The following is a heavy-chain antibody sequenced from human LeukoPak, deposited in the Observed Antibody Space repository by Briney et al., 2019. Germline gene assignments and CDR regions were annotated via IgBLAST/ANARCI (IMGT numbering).Heavy chain of an antibody. CDR3: ARDRRIVVVPAATTYYYYGMDV. Sequence: SVKVSCKASGYTFTRYGISWVRQAPGQGLEWMGGIIPIFGTANYAQKFQGRVTITADESTSTAYMELSSLRSEDTAVYYCARDRRIVVVPAATTYYYYGMDVWGQGTTVTVSS. J-gene: IGHJ6*02. CDR1: GYTFTRYG. V-gene: IGHV1-69*13. CDR2: IIPIFGTA. D-gene: IGHD2-2*01.